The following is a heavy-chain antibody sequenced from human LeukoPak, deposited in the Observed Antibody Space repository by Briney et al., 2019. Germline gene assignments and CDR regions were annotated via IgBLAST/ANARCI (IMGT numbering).Heavy chain of an antibody. CDR3: AKRGVVIRVILVGFHKEAYYFDS. CDR2: ISDTGGRT. Sequence: GGSLRLSCAVSGITLSNYGMTWVRQAAGKGLEWVAGISDTGGRTNYADSVKGRFTISRDNPKNTLYLQMNSLRAEDTAVYFCAKRGVVIRVILVGFHKEAYYFDSWGQGALVTVSS. CDR1: GITLSNYG. J-gene: IGHJ4*02. D-gene: IGHD3-22*01. V-gene: IGHV3-23*01.